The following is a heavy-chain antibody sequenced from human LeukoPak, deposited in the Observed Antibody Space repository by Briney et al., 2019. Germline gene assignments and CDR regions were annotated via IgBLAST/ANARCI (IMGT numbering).Heavy chain of an antibody. V-gene: IGHV3-7*03. CDR1: GFTFSSYW. J-gene: IGHJ3*02. CDR2: IKQDGSEK. Sequence: QPGGSLRLSCAASGFTFSSYWMSWVRQAPGKGLEWVANIKQDGSEKYYVDSVKGRFTISRDNSKNTLYLQMNRLRAEDTAVYYCAKELRYTWGTGITMIAGAFDIWGQGTMVTVSS. D-gene: IGHD3-22*01. CDR3: AKELRYTWGTGITMIAGAFDI.